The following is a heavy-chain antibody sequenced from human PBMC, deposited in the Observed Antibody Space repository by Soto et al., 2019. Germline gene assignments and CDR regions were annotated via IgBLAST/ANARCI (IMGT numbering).Heavy chain of an antibody. V-gene: IGHV1-18*01. CDR2: ISAYNGNT. Sequence: QVQLVQSGAEVKKPGASVKVSCKASGYTFTSYGISWVRQAPGQGLEWMGWISAYNGNTNYAQKLQGRVTMTTDTXTXTAYMELRSLRSDDTAVYYCARDVLLGGWYQNWFDPWGQGTLVTVSS. CDR1: GYTFTSYG. J-gene: IGHJ5*02. D-gene: IGHD6-19*01. CDR3: ARDVLLGGWYQNWFDP.